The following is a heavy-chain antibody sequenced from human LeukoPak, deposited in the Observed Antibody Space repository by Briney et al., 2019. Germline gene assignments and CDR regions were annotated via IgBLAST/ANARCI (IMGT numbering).Heavy chain of an antibody. J-gene: IGHJ6*03. V-gene: IGHV4-34*01. CDR3: ARVILDYYYYYMDV. CDR2: INHSGST. CDR1: GGAFSGYF. Sequence: PSETLSLTCAVCGGAFSGYFWSWIRQPPGKGLEWIGEINHSGSTNYNPSLKSRVTISVDTSKNQFSLKVSSVTAADTAMYYCARVILDYYYYYMDVWGKGTTVTVSS.